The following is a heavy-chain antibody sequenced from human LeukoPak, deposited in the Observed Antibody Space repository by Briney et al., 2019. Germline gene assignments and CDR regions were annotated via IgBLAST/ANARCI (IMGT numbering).Heavy chain of an antibody. CDR2: INPNSGGT. D-gene: IGHD6-13*01. CDR3: ARESGRGSSWSFDY. CDR1: GYTFTGYY. J-gene: IGHJ4*02. Sequence: GASVKVSCKASGYTFTGYYMHWVRQAPGQGLEWMGRINPNSGGTNYAQKFQGRVTMTRDTSISTAYMELSSLRSDDTAVYYCARESGRGSSWSFDYWGQRTLVSVSS. V-gene: IGHV1-2*06.